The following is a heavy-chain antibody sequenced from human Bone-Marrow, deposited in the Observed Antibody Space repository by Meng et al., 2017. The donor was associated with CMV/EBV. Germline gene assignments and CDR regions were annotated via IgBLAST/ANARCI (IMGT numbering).Heavy chain of an antibody. CDR3: ARTIAVAGHDAFDI. J-gene: IGHJ3*02. D-gene: IGHD6-19*01. CDR2: IYTSGST. Sequence: VAGASSSSYCWSWIRKPAGKGLEWIGRIYTSGSTNYNPPLKSRVTMSVDTSKNQFSLKLSSVTAADTAVYYCARTIAVAGHDAFDIWGQGTMVTVSS. CDR1: GASSSSYC. V-gene: IGHV4-4*07.